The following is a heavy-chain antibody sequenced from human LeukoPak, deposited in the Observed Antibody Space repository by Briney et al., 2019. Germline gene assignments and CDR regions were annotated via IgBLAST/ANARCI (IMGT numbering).Heavy chain of an antibody. CDR3: ARVRYSDSSVLTRKRSYYFDY. J-gene: IGHJ4*02. CDR1: GGSFSGYY. Sequence: SETLSLTCAVYGGSFSGYYWSWLRQPAGKGLESIGHISTSGSTNYNPSLKSRVTMSVDTSKNQFSLKLSSVTAADTAVYYCARVRYSDSSVLTRKRSYYFDYWGQGTLVTVSS. D-gene: IGHD3-22*01. CDR2: ISTSGST. V-gene: IGHV4-59*10.